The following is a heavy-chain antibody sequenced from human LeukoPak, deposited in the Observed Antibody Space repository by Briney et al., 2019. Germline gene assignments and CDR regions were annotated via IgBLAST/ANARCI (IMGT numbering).Heavy chain of an antibody. CDR3: ARGWYSSGWYRNYFDY. V-gene: IGHV3-64*01. CDR1: GFTFSSYA. J-gene: IGHJ4*02. CDR2: ISSNGGST. D-gene: IGHD6-19*01. Sequence: GGSLRLSCAASGFTFSSYAMHWVRQAPGKGLEYVSAISSNGGSTYYANSVKGRFTISRGNSKNTLYLQMGSLRAEDMAVYYCARGWYSSGWYRNYFDYWGQGTLVTVSS.